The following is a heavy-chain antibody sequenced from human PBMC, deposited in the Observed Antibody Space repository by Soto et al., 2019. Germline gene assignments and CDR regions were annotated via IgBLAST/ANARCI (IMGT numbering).Heavy chain of an antibody. Sequence: GGSLRLSCAASGFTFRTYAMSWVRQAPGKGLEWVSGISGSGGSTYSVDSVKGRFTISRDNSKNTLYLQMNILRAEDTAVYYCARVPAANSNYYYYGMDVWGQGTTVTVSS. CDR3: ARVPAANSNYYYYGMDV. CDR1: GFTFRTYA. CDR2: ISGSGGST. J-gene: IGHJ6*02. V-gene: IGHV3-23*01. D-gene: IGHD2-2*01.